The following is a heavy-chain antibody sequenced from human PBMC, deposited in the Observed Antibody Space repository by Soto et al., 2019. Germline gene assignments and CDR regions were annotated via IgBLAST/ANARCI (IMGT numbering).Heavy chain of an antibody. CDR2: TSTFNGNR. D-gene: IGHD3-10*01. Sequence: QVQLVQSGPEMKKPGASVKVSCKASGYTFDTYDISWVRQAPGQGLEWMGWTSTFNGNRIYAQKFKRRVTMTTDTSTSTANMGLRSLRSDDTGVSYCARDAGVGSYGSKIYGMDVWGTGTTVTVSS. CDR3: ARDAGVGSYGSKIYGMDV. V-gene: IGHV1-18*01. CDR1: GYTFDTYD. J-gene: IGHJ6*04.